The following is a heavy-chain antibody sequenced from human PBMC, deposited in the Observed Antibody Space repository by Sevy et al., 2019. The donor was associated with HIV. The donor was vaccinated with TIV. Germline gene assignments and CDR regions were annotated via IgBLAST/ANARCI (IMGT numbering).Heavy chain of an antibody. CDR3: ARDRTRGNYDFWSGPRGWFDP. V-gene: IGHV1-18*01. CDR2: ISAYNGNT. Sequence: ASVKVSCKASGYTFTSYGISWVRQAPGQGLEWMGWISAYNGNTNYAQKLQGRVTMTTDTSTSTAYMELRSLRSDDTAGYYCARDRTRGNYDFWSGPRGWFDPWGQGTLVTVSS. J-gene: IGHJ5*02. D-gene: IGHD3-3*01. CDR1: GYTFTSYG.